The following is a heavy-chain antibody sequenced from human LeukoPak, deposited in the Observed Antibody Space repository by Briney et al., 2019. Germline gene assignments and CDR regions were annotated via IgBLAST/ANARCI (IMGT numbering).Heavy chain of an antibody. J-gene: IGHJ4*02. V-gene: IGHV4-39*07. D-gene: IGHD1-26*01. Sequence: SETLSLTCTVSGGSISSSSYYWGWIRQPPGKGLEWIGSIYYSGSTYYNPSLKSRVTISVDTSKNQFSLKLSSVTAADTAVYYCARGLWSSVVIVGATSSFDYWGQGTLVTVSS. CDR1: GGSISSSSYY. CDR3: ARGLWSSVVIVGATSSFDY. CDR2: IYYSGST.